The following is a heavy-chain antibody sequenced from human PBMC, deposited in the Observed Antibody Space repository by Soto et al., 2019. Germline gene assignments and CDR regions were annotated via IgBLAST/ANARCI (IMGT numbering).Heavy chain of an antibody. V-gene: IGHV1-69*13. J-gene: IGHJ6*02. CDR1: GGTFSSYA. CDR2: IIPIFGTA. Sequence: SVKVSCKASGGTFSSYAISWVRQAPGQGLEWMGGIIPIFGTANYAQKFQGRVTITADESTSTAYMELSSLRSEDTAVYYCARGRGLIVVVPAAIPPDCYYYGMDVWGQGTTVTVSS. CDR3: ARGRGLIVVVPAAIPPDCYYYGMDV. D-gene: IGHD2-2*01.